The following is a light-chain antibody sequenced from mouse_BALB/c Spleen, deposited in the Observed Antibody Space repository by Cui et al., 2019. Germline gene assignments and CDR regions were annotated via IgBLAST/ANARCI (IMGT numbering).Light chain of an antibody. Sequence: DIQITQSPAYLSASVGETVTITCRASENIYSYLAWYQQKQGKSPQLLVYNAKTLAEGVPSRFSGSGSGTQFSLKINSLQPEDFGSYYCQHHYGTPLTFGAGTKLELK. CDR1: ENIYSY. CDR2: NAK. V-gene: IGKV12-44*01. J-gene: IGKJ5*01. CDR3: QHHYGTPLT.